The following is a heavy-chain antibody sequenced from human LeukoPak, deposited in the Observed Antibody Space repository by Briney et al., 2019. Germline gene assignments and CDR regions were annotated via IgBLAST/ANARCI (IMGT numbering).Heavy chain of an antibody. J-gene: IGHJ4*02. Sequence: PGGSLRLSCAASGFTFSNYWMSWVRQPPGKGLEWVANVRQDGSETYYVDSVKGRFTISRDNTKNSLYLQMNSLRAEDTAVYYCARPPYSGGWHLMFWGQGTLVTVSS. V-gene: IGHV3-7*01. CDR3: ARPPYSGGWHLMF. D-gene: IGHD6-19*01. CDR1: GFTFSNYW. CDR2: VRQDGSET.